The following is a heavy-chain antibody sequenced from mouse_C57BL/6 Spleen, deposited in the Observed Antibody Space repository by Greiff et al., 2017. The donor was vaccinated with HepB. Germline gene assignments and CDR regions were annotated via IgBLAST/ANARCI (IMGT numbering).Heavy chain of an antibody. Sequence: QVQLQQPGAELVRPGSSVKLSCKASGYTFTSYWMHWVKQRPIQGLEWIGNIDPSDSETHYNQKFKDKATLTVDKSSSTAYMQLSSLTSEDSAVYYCAREPDYYGSSYGGFAYWGQGTLVTVSA. CDR3: AREPDYYGSSYGGFAY. CDR1: GYTFTSYW. V-gene: IGHV1-52*01. D-gene: IGHD1-1*01. J-gene: IGHJ3*01. CDR2: IDPSDSET.